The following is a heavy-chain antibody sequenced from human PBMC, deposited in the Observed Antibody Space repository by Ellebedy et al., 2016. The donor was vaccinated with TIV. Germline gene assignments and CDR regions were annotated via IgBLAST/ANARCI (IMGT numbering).Heavy chain of an antibody. D-gene: IGHD4-11*01. Sequence: GESLKISCAVSGFTFSRYSMNWVRQAPGKGLEWVSGLTAAGESTYYIDSVKGRFTISRDNSKNTLYLQMNSLRADDTAVYYCARIPTTVTKPSEVYFDNWGQGTLVTVSS. J-gene: IGHJ4*02. V-gene: IGHV3-23*01. CDR1: GFTFSRYS. CDR2: LTAAGEST. CDR3: ARIPTTVTKPSEVYFDN.